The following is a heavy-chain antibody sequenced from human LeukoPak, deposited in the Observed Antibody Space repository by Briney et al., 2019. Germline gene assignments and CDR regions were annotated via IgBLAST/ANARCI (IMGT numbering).Heavy chain of an antibody. V-gene: IGHV4-39*07. Sequence: SETLSLTCTVSGGSISSSSYYWGGIRQPPGKGLEWIGSIYYSGSTYYNPSLKSRVTISVDTSKNQFSLKLSSVTAADTAVYYCARDLGLVYFDYWGQGTLVTVSP. CDR3: ARDLGLVYFDY. J-gene: IGHJ4*02. D-gene: IGHD3-9*01. CDR1: GGSISSSSYY. CDR2: IYYSGST.